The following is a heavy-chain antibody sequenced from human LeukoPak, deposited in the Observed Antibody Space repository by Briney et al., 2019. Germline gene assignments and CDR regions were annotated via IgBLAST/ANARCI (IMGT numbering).Heavy chain of an antibody. J-gene: IGHJ5*02. V-gene: IGHV1-2*02. CDR3: ARVLELQENWFDP. CDR2: INPNSGGT. D-gene: IGHD1-7*01. Sequence: ASAKVSCKASGYTFTGYYMHWVRQAPGQGLEWMGWINPNSGGTNYAQKFQGRVTMTRDTSISTAYMELSRLRSDDTAVYYCARVLELQENWFDPWGQGTLVTVSS. CDR1: GYTFTGYY.